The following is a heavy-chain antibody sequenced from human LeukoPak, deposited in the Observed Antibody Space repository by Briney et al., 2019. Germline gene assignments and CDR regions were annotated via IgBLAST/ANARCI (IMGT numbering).Heavy chain of an antibody. D-gene: IGHD5-12*01. CDR2: IYTSGTT. J-gene: IGHJ5*02. CDR1: GGSISSYY. Sequence: SETLSLTCTVSGGSISSYYWSWIRQPAGRGLEWIGRIYTSGTTNYNPSLKSRVTMSVDTSKTQFSLKLSSVTAADTAVYYCARGGTTGLRWRYNWFDPWGQGTLVTVSS. CDR3: ARGGTTGLRWRYNWFDP. V-gene: IGHV4-4*07.